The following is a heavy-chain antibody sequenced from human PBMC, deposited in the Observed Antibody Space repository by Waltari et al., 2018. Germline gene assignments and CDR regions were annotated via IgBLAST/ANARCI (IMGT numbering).Heavy chain of an antibody. J-gene: IGHJ4*02. D-gene: IGHD2-15*01. Sequence: QLQLQETGPGLVKPSETLSLTSPFSGGSISISISYWGWIRQPPGKGLEWIGSIYYSGSTYYNPSLKSRVTISVDTSKNQFSLKLSSVTAADTAVYYCARDKGGHDYWGQGTLVTVSS. CDR3: ARDKGGHDY. V-gene: IGHV4-39*07. CDR1: GGSISISISY. CDR2: IYYSGST.